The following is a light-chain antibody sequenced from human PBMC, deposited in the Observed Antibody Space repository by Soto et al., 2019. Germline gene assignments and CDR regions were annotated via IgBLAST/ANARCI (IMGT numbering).Light chain of an antibody. CDR2: GAS. V-gene: IGKV3-15*01. J-gene: IGKJ1*01. CDR3: QQYNDWPPWT. CDR1: QSVSNN. Sequence: EILMTQSPATLSLSPCDRATLSCGASQSVSNNLAWYQQRPGQAPRLLINGASTRATGIPARFSGSGSGTEFTLTISSLQSEDFAVYYCQQYNDWPPWTFGQGTKVDI.